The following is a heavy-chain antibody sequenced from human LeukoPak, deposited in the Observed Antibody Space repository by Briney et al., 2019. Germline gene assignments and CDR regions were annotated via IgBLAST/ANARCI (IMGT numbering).Heavy chain of an antibody. V-gene: IGHV3-30*03. CDR3: AINPTDLRTANQKL. J-gene: IGHJ4*02. Sequence: GGSLRLSCAASGFTFSSYGMHWVRQAPGKGLEWVAVISYDGSNKYYADSVKGRFTISRDNSKNTLYLQMNSLRAEDTAVYYCAINPTDLRTANQKLWGQGTLVTVS. D-gene: IGHD3-3*01. CDR1: GFTFSSYG. CDR2: ISYDGSNK.